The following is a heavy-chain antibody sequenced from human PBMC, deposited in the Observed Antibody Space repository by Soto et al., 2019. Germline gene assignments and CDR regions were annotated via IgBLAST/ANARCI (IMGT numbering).Heavy chain of an antibody. J-gene: IGHJ4*02. CDR2: IYSGGST. D-gene: IGHD2-15*01. CDR1: GFTVSSNS. Sequence: VQLVETGGGLIQPGGSLRLSCAASGFTVSSNSMSWVRQAPGKGLEWVSVIYSGGSTYYADSVKGRFTISRDNSKNTLYLQMNSLRAEDTAVYYCATGCSGGSCYEGSGVDYWGQGTLVTVSS. V-gene: IGHV3-53*02. CDR3: ATGCSGGSCYEGSGVDY.